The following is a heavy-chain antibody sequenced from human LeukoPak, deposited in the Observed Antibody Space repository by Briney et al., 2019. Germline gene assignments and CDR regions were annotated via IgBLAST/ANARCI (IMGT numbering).Heavy chain of an antibody. J-gene: IGHJ4*02. Sequence: GGSLRLSCAASGFTFSDYTMNWVRQAPGKGLEWVSYISTTSSTIYYADSVKGRFTVSRDNAKNSLYLQMNSLRAEDTAVYYCARGFDSWGQGALVTVSS. CDR3: ARGFDS. CDR1: GFTFSDYT. CDR2: ISTTSSTI. V-gene: IGHV3-48*01.